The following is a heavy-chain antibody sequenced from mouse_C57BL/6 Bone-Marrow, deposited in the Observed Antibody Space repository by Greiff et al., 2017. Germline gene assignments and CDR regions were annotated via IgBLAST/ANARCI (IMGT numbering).Heavy chain of an antibody. J-gene: IGHJ4*01. V-gene: IGHV1-59*01. CDR1: GYTFTSYW. D-gene: IGHD4-1*01. Sequence: VQLQQPGAELVRPGTSVKLSCKASGYTFTSYWMHWVKQRPGQGLEWIGVIDPSDSYTNYNQKFKGKATLTVDTSSSTAYMQLSSLTSEDSAVYYCARWELGSCAMDYWGQGTSGTVSS. CDR2: IDPSDSYT. CDR3: ARWELGSCAMDY.